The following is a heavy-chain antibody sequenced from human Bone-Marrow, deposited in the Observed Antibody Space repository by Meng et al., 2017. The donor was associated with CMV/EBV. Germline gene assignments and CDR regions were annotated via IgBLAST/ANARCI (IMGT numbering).Heavy chain of an antibody. Sequence: GESLKISCAASGFTFSNYAMSWVRQAPGKGLEWVSIIYSGGSSTYYADSVKGRFTISRVNSKNTLYLQMNSLRAEDTAVYYCAKGGEYSYGTRFDYWGQGTLVTVSS. J-gene: IGHJ4*02. D-gene: IGHD5-18*01. CDR1: GFTFSNYA. CDR3: AKGGEYSYGTRFDY. CDR2: IYSGGSST. V-gene: IGHV3-23*03.